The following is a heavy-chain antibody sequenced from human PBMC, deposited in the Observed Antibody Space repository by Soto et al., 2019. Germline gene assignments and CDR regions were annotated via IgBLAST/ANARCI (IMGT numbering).Heavy chain of an antibody. CDR1: GYTFTSYD. V-gene: IGHV1-8*01. CDR3: ARGFFGAARPNSYFDY. CDR2: MNPNSGNT. Sequence: ASVKVSCKASGYTFTSYDINWVRQATGQGLEWMGWMNPNSGNTGYAQKFQGRVTMTRNTSISTAYMELSSLRSEDTAVYYCARGFFGAARPNSYFDYWGQGTLVTVSS. D-gene: IGHD6-6*01. J-gene: IGHJ4*02.